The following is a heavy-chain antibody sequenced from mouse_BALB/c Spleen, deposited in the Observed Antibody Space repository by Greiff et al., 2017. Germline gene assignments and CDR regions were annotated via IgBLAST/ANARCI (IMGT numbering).Heavy chain of an antibody. CDR3: ARSEGLRWVYFDY. V-gene: IGHV1S29*02. J-gene: IGHJ2*01. Sequence: VQLKESGPELVKPGASVKISCKASGYTFTDYNMHWVKQSHGKSLEWIGYIYPYNGGTGYNQKFKSKATLTVDNSSSTAYLELRSLTSEDSAVYYCARSEGLRWVYFDYWGQGTTLTVSS. D-gene: IGHD2-4*01. CDR1: GYTFTDYN. CDR2: IYPYNGGT.